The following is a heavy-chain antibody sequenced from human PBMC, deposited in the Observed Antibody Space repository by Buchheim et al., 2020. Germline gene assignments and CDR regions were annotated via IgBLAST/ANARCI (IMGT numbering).Heavy chain of an antibody. Sequence: QVQLQESGPGLVKPSETLSLTCTVSGGSISSYYWSWIRQPTGKGLEWIGYIYYSGSTNYNPSLKSRVTISVDTSKNQFSLKLSSVTAADTAVYYCARWDPYYDSSGSNKWFDPWGQGTL. J-gene: IGHJ5*02. D-gene: IGHD3-22*01. CDR1: GGSISSYY. CDR2: IYYSGST. CDR3: ARWDPYYDSSGSNKWFDP. V-gene: IGHV4-59*01.